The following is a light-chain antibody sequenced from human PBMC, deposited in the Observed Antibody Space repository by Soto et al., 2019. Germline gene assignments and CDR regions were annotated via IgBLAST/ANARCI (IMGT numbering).Light chain of an antibody. J-gene: IGKJ4*01. V-gene: IGKV3-15*01. Sequence: EIVMTQSPVTLSVSPGEGVTLSCRASQSVYSNLAWYQQKPGQAPRLLIYDASARATDIPARFSGSGSGTDFSLTVRRLQSEDFAVYYCQQYNNWPLTFGGGTKVEIK. CDR1: QSVYSN. CDR3: QQYNNWPLT. CDR2: DAS.